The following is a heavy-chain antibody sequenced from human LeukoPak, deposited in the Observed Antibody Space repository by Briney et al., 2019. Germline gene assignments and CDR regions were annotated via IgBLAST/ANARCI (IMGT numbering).Heavy chain of an antibody. CDR2: IDYSGST. CDR1: GDSSYNNIYY. Sequence: KTSETLSLTCTVSGDSSYNNIYYWGWIRQPPGKGLEWIGTIDYSGSTYYSPSLKSRATISIDTSKNQFSLKLRSLTAADTAVYYCAREYTLYRSGWLLDYWGQGTVVTVSS. J-gene: IGHJ4*02. V-gene: IGHV4-39*07. CDR3: AREYTLYRSGWLLDY. D-gene: IGHD6-19*01.